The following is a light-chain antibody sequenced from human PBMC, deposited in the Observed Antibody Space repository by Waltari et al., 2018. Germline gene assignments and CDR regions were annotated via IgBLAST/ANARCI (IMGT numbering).Light chain of an antibody. Sequence: QSVLTQPPSASGTPGQRVTISCSGSSSNIGSNTVNWYQQLPGMAPKLIIYSNNQRPSGVPDRFSGSKSRPSASLAISGLQSDDEADYYCAAWDVSLKGVFGGGTKVTVL. CDR3: AAWDVSLKGV. CDR1: SSNIGSNT. J-gene: IGLJ2*01. CDR2: SNN. V-gene: IGLV1-44*01.